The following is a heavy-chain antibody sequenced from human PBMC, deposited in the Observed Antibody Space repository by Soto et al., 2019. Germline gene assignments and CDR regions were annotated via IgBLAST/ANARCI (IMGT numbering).Heavy chain of an antibody. V-gene: IGHV3-23*01. CDR2: ISGSGSNT. CDR1: GFTFSDYA. CDR3: AKERTGKVDY. J-gene: IGHJ4*02. Sequence: EVQLLESGGGLVQPGGSLRLSCAASGFTFSDYARSWVRQAPGKGLEWVSTISGSGSNTYYADSVKGRFTISRDNSQNTRYLQMNSVRAEDTAVYYCAKERTGKVDYWGQGTLVTVSA.